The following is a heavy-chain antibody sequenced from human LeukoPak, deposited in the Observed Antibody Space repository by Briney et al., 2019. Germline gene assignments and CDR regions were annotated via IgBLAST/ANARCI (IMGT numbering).Heavy chain of an antibody. V-gene: IGHV4-61*01. CDR2: IYYSGST. J-gene: IGHJ4*02. CDR1: GGSVSSGSYY. Sequence: PSETLSLTCTVSGGSVSSGSYYWSWIRQPPGKGLEWTGYIYYSGSTNYNPSLKSRVTISVDTSKNQFSLKLSSVTAADTAVYYCARVYYDSSGYYTFDYWGQGTLVTVSS. CDR3: ARVYYDSSGYYTFDY. D-gene: IGHD3-22*01.